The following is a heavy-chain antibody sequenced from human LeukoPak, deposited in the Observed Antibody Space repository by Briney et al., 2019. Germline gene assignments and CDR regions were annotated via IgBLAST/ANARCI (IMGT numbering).Heavy chain of an antibody. CDR3: ARDLSLYSYGEPFDY. J-gene: IGHJ4*02. V-gene: IGHV3-7*03. Sequence: GGSLRLSCAASGFTFSSYWMSWVRQAPGKGLEWVANVKQDGSEKYYVDSVKGRFTISRDNAKNSLYLQMNSLRAEDTAVYYCARDLSLYSYGEPFDYWGQGTLVTVSS. CDR2: VKQDGSEK. CDR1: GFTFSSYW. D-gene: IGHD5-18*01.